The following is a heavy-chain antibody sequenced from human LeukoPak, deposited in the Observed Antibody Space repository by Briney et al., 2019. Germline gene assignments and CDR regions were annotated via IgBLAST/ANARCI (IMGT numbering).Heavy chain of an antibody. CDR3: ARSTPAPGGYYYGSGSYYTQNWFDP. CDR2: ISYDGSNK. D-gene: IGHD3-10*01. V-gene: IGHV3-30-3*01. Sequence: QPGRSLRLSCAASGFTFSSYAVHWVRQAPGKGLEWVAVISYDGSNKYYADSVKGRFTISRDNSKNTLYLQMNSLRAEDTAVYYCARSTPAPGGYYYGSGSYYTQNWFDPWGQGTLVTVSS. CDR1: GFTFSSYA. J-gene: IGHJ5*02.